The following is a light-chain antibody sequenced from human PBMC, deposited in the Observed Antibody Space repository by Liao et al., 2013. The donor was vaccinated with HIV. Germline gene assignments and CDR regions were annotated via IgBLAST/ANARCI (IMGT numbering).Light chain of an antibody. CDR2: EDD. Sequence: SYELTQPPSVSVSPGQTASVTCSGDKLGNKNICWYQQKPGQSPVLVMYEDDKRPSGIPERFSGSNSGNTATLTITGTQAMDEADYYCQAWDGSSVVFGGGTKLTVL. CDR3: QAWDGSSVV. V-gene: IGLV3-1*01. CDR1: KLGNKN. J-gene: IGLJ3*02.